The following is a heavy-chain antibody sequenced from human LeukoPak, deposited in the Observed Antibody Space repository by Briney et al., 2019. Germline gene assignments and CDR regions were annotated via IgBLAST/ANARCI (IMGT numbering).Heavy chain of an antibody. CDR2: IKQDGSEK. Sequence: GGSLRLSCAASGFTFSSYWMSWVRQAPGKGLEWVANIKQDGSEKYYVDSVKGRFTISRDNAKNSLYLQMNSLRAEDTAVYYCARDRGYYDSSGYVYWGQGTLVTVSS. CDR1: GFTFSSYW. V-gene: IGHV3-7*01. J-gene: IGHJ4*02. D-gene: IGHD3-22*01. CDR3: ARDRGYYDSSGYVY.